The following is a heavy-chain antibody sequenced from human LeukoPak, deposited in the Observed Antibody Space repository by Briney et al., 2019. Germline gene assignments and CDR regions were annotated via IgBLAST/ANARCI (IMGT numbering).Heavy chain of an antibody. CDR2: INPSGGST. D-gene: IGHD3-3*01. Sequence: ASVKVSCKASGYTFTSYYMHWVRQAPGQGLEWKGIINPSGGSTSYTQKFQGRVTMTRDTSTSTVYMELSSLRSEDTAVYYCAREGFPPKISDFWSGLGPYYYYGMDVWGQGTTVTVSS. J-gene: IGHJ6*02. CDR3: AREGFPPKISDFWSGLGPYYYYGMDV. CDR1: GYTFTSYY. V-gene: IGHV1-46*01.